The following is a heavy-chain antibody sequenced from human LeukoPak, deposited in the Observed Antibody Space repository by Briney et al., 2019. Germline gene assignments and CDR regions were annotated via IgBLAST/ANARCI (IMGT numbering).Heavy chain of an antibody. D-gene: IGHD2-15*01. CDR1: GFTFSSYA. Sequence: GRSLRLSCAASGFTFSSYAMRWVRQAPGKGLEWVAVISYDGSNKYYADSVKGRFTISRDNSKNTLYLQMNSLRAEDTAVYYCARDSLLSLDYWGQGTLVTVSS. CDR2: ISYDGSNK. J-gene: IGHJ4*02. CDR3: ARDSLLSLDY. V-gene: IGHV3-30-3*01.